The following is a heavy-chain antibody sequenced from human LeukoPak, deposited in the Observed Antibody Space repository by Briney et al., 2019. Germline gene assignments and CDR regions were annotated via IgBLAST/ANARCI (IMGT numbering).Heavy chain of an antibody. D-gene: IGHD4-17*01. CDR2: IYSGGST. CDR3: ARMTTVTTFDY. CDR1: GFTVSSNY. Sequence: PGGSLRLSCAASGFTVSSNYMSWVRQAPGKGLEWVSVIYSGGSTYYADSVKGRFTISRDNSKNTLYPQMNSLRAEDTAVYYCARMTTVTTFDYWGQGTLVTVSS. J-gene: IGHJ4*02. V-gene: IGHV3-53*01.